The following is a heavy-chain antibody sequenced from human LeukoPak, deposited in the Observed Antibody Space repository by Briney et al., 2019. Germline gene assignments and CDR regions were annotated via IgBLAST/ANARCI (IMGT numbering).Heavy chain of an antibody. V-gene: IGHV3-30-3*01. CDR1: GFTFSSYA. D-gene: IGHD1-26*01. Sequence: PGGSLRLSCAASGFTFSSYAMHWVRQAPGKGLEWVAVISYDGSNKYYADSVKGRFTISRDNFKNTLYLQMSSPRAEDTAIYYCMKSRLMGAIQRGLFDYWGQGTLVTVSS. J-gene: IGHJ4*02. CDR3: MKSRLMGAIQRGLFDY. CDR2: ISYDGSNK.